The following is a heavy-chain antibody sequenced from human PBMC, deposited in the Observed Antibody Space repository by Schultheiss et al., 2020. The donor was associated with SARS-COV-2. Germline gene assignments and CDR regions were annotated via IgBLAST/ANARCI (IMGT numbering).Heavy chain of an antibody. CDR3: AGSGYKFGARW. CDR2: VHYSGST. D-gene: IGHD5-18*01. J-gene: IGHJ4*02. Sequence: ESLKISCAVSGGSISSSNWWSWFRQPPGKGLEWIGYVHYSGSTDSNPSLKSRVITSVDTSKNQFSLKLSSVTAADTAVYYCAGSGYKFGARWWGQGTLVTVSS. V-gene: IGHV4-61*01. CDR1: GGSISSSNW.